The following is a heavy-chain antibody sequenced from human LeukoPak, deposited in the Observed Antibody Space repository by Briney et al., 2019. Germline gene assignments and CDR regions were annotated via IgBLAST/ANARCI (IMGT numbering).Heavy chain of an antibody. CDR1: GFTFSSYA. D-gene: IGHD6-13*01. J-gene: IGHJ4*02. CDR2: ISWSSGSI. CDR3: AKDISSSWNYYFDY. Sequence: GGSLRLSCAASGFTFSSYAMHWVRQAPGKGLEWVSGISWSSGSIGYADSVKGRFTISRDNAKNSLYLQMNSLRAEDTALYYCAKDISSSWNYYFDYWDQGTLVTVSS. V-gene: IGHV3-9*01.